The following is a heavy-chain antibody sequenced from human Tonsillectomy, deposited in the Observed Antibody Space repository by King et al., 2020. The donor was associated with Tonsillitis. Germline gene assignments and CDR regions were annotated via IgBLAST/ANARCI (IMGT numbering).Heavy chain of an antibody. CDR1: GFTFSSYG. V-gene: IGHV3-30*18. Sequence: QLVQSGGGVVQPGRSLRLSCAASGFTFSSYGMHWVRQAPGKGLEWVAVISYDGSNKYYAESVKGRFTIARDNSKNTLYLQMNSLRAEDTAVYYCAKELGGSGHFDYWGQGTLVTVSS. CDR2: ISYDGSNK. CDR3: AKELGGSGHFDY. D-gene: IGHD3-10*01. J-gene: IGHJ4*02.